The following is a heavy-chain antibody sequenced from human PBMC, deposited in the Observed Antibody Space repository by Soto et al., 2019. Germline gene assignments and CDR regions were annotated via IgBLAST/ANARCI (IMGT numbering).Heavy chain of an antibody. CDR2: IKQDGSEK. V-gene: IGHV3-7*05. CDR3: ARDSAWNNY. Sequence: ESGGGLVQPGGSLRLSCAASGFTFSDYWMTWVRQAPGKGLEWVANIKQDGSEKYYVDSVKGRFSISRDNANDSLYLQMNSLRVEDTAVYYCARDSAWNNYWGQGTLVSVSS. CDR1: GFTFSDYW. D-gene: IGHD1-1*01. J-gene: IGHJ4*02.